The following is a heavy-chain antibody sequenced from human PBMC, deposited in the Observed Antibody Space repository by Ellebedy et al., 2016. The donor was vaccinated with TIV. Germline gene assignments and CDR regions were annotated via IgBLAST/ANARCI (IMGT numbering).Heavy chain of an antibody. Sequence: GGSLRLXXAASGFSFSDSYMSWIRQAPGKGLEWVSYISSGGSTIHYADSVKGRFTISRDNAKNSLYLQMNSLRAEDTAVYYCARVVKGSLDPWGQGTLVTVSS. J-gene: IGHJ5*02. CDR3: ARVVKGSLDP. D-gene: IGHD2-15*01. CDR1: GFSFSDSY. CDR2: ISSGGSTI. V-gene: IGHV3-11*01.